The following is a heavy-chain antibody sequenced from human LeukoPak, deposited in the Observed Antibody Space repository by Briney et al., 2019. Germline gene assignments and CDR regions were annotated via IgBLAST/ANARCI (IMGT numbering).Heavy chain of an antibody. Sequence: ASVKVSCKASGYTFTSYAMNWVRQAPGQGLEWMGWINTNTGNPTYAQGFTGRFVFSLDTSVSTAYLQISSLKAEDTAVYYCASGYSYGLVQYYFDYWGQGTLVTVSS. V-gene: IGHV7-4-1*02. J-gene: IGHJ4*02. CDR1: GYTFTSYA. D-gene: IGHD5-18*01. CDR2: INTNTGNP. CDR3: ASGYSYGLVQYYFDY.